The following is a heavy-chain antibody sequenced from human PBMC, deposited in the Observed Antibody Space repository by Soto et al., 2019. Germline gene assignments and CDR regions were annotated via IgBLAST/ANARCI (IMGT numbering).Heavy chain of an antibody. CDR2: IIPIFGTA. CDR1: GGTFSSYA. Sequence: SVKVSCKASGGTFSSYAISWVRQAPGQGLEWMGGIIPIFGTANYAQKFRGRVTITADESTSTAYMELSSLRSEDTAVYYCARDLTVTTRAFDIWGQGTMVTVSS. V-gene: IGHV1-69*13. CDR3: ARDLTVTTRAFDI. D-gene: IGHD3-22*01. J-gene: IGHJ3*02.